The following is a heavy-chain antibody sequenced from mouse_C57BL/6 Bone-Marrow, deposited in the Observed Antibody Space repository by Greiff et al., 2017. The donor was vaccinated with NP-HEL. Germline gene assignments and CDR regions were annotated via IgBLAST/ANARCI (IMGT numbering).Heavy chain of an antibody. J-gene: IGHJ4*01. CDR1: GYTFTSYW. Sequence: VQLQQPGAELVKPGASVKLSCKASGYTFTSYWMQWVKQRPGQGLEWIGEIDPSDSYTNYNQKFKGKATLTVDPSSSTAYMQLSSLTSEDSAVYYCAREGWFHYYAMDYWGQGTSVTVSS. CDR2: IDPSDSYT. CDR3: AREGWFHYYAMDY. D-gene: IGHD2-3*01. V-gene: IGHV1-50*01.